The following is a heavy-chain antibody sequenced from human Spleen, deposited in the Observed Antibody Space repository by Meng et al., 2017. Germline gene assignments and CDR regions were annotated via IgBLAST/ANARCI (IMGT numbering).Heavy chain of an antibody. CDR1: GGSFSDYY. CDR2: INHSGST. J-gene: IGHJ4*02. CDR3: ARGPTTMAHDFDY. V-gene: IGHV4-34*01. Sequence: GHLQPWGAGLLKPSETLSLTCVVSGGSFSDYYWSWIRQPPGKGLEWIGEINHSGSTNYNPSLESRATISVDTSQNNLSLKLSSVTAADSAVYYCARGPTTMAHDFDYWGQGTLVTVSS. D-gene: IGHD4-11*01.